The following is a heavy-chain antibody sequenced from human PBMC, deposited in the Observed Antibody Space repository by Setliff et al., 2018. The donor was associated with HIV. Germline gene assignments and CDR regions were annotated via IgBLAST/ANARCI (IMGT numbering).Heavy chain of an antibody. V-gene: IGHV5-51*01. Sequence: PGESLKISCKGFGYYFPNSWIVWVRQMPGEGLEWMGVIYPGDSDTMYSPVFEGQVTISVDTPINTAYLQWNSLKASDSGIYYCAKSSGSYPLGFDPWGQGTLVTVSS. D-gene: IGHD3-16*02. CDR2: IYPGDSDT. CDR1: GYYFPNSW. J-gene: IGHJ5*02. CDR3: AKSSGSYPLGFDP.